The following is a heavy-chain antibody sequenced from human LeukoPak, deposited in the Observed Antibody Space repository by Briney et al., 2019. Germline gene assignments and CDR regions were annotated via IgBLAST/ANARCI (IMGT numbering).Heavy chain of an antibody. V-gene: IGHV1-18*01. Sequence: ASVKVSCKASGYTFTSYGISWVRQAPGQGLEWMGWISAYKGNTNHAQKLQGRVTITTDTSKSTACMELRSLRSDDTAVYYCARVYCSGGSCYGGYAFDIWGQGTMVTVHS. J-gene: IGHJ3*02. D-gene: IGHD2-15*01. CDR1: GYTFTSYG. CDR3: ARVYCSGGSCYGGYAFDI. CDR2: ISAYKGNT.